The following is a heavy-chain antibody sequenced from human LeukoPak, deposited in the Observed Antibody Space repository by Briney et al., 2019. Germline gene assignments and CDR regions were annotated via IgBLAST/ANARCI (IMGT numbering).Heavy chain of an antibody. Sequence: PSETLSLTCTVSGGSISSYYWSCIRQPAGKGLEWIGRIYTSGSTNYNPSLKSRVTMSVDTSKNQFSLKMSSVTAADTAVYYCARDSRRCSGGSCFSSYLDLWGRGTLVTVSS. V-gene: IGHV4-4*07. D-gene: IGHD2-15*01. CDR1: GGSISSYY. J-gene: IGHJ2*01. CDR2: IYTSGST. CDR3: ARDSRRCSGGSCFSSYLDL.